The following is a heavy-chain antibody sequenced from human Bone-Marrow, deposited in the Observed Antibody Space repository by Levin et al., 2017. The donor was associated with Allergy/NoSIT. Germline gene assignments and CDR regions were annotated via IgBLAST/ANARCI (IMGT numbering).Heavy chain of an antibody. D-gene: IGHD4-11*01. CDR1: GDSITPYY. J-gene: IGHJ6*02. CDR3: ASHYFSHYGSHYYGMDV. Sequence: SETLSLTCTVSGDSITPYYWSWIRQAPGKGLEWIGYIFYNGSTSYNPSLKSRVTISVDVSKNQFSLNLISVTAADTALYFCASHYFSHYGSHYYGMDVWGQGTAVTVSS. V-gene: IGHV4-59*01. CDR2: IFYNGST.